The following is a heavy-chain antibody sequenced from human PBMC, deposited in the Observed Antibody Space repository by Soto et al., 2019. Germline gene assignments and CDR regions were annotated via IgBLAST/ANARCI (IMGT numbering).Heavy chain of an antibody. V-gene: IGHV3-66*01. CDR2: IYVGGGT. Sequence: EVHLVESGGELVQPGGSLRLSCAASGLAVSTDYMTWVRQAPGKGLEWVSLIYVGGGTYYADSVKGRFTISRDNSNSTLYLQMNSLRAEDTAVYYCAVYAARHWFGPWGQGTLVTVSS. J-gene: IGHJ5*02. CDR3: AVYAARHWFGP. CDR1: GLAVSTDY. D-gene: IGHD6-6*01.